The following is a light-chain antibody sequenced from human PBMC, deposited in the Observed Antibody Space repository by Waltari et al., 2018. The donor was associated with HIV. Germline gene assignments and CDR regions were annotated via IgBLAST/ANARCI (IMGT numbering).Light chain of an antibody. J-gene: IGKJ5*01. CDR2: ATS. CDR3: QHSYSAPIT. CDR1: QTIRTY. Sequence: DIQMTQSPSSLSASVGDRVTITCRASQTIRTYLNWYQQRPGKAPILLIYATSSLQSGVPSRFRGSGSGTYFSLTISSVQPEDSATYYCQHSYSAPITFGRGTRLEIK. V-gene: IGKV1-39*01.